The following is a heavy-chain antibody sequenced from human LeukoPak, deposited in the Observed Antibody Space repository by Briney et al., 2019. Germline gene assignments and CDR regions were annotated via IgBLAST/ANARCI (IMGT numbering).Heavy chain of an antibody. J-gene: IGHJ4*02. CDR3: ARVGVPAAIIYYFDY. CDR2: IYYSGST. V-gene: IGHV4-31*03. CDR1: GGSISSGGYY. D-gene: IGHD2-2*02. Sequence: PSETLSLTCTVSGGSISSGGYYWSWIRQHPGKGLEWIGYIYYSGSTYYNPSLKSRVTKSVDTSKNQFSLKLSSVTAADTAVYYCARVGVPAAIIYYFDYWGQGTLVTVSS.